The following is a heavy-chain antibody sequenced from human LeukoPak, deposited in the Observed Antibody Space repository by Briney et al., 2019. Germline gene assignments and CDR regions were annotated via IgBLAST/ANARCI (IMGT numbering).Heavy chain of an antibody. Sequence: PGGSLRLSCAASGFTLNNYAMTWVRQAPGKGLEWASAICASGGNTYYADSVKGRFTISRDTSKNTLYLQMNSLRAEDTAVYYCAKVISSSCGIGGYWGQGTLVTASS. CDR1: GFTLNNYA. J-gene: IGHJ4*02. CDR2: ICASGGNT. D-gene: IGHD6-13*01. CDR3: AKVISSSCGIGGY. V-gene: IGHV3-23*01.